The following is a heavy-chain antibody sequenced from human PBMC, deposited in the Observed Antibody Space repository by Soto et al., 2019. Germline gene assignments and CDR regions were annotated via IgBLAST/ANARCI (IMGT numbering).Heavy chain of an antibody. Sequence: QVPLQESGPGLVKPSETLSLTCTVSGGSISSDYYYWSWIRQPPGRSLEWIGYIYYSGRTYYNPSLKRRLIISVDTSKNQFSLGLSSVTAADTAVYYCARGGAIADFYFDSWGQGILVSVSS. CDR1: GGSISSDYYY. CDR3: ARGGAIADFYFDS. CDR2: IYYSGRT. V-gene: IGHV4-30-4*01. D-gene: IGHD1-26*01. J-gene: IGHJ4*02.